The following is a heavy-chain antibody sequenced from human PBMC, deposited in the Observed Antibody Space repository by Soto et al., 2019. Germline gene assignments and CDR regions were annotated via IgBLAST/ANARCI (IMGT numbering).Heavy chain of an antibody. J-gene: IGHJ4*02. Sequence: GGSLRLSCAASGFTFSSYGMHWVRQAPGKGLEWVAVIWYDGSNKYYADSVKGRFTISRDNSKNTLYLQMNSPRAEDTAVYYCAISVVQFLFDYWGQGTLVTVSS. CDR3: AISVVQFLFDY. V-gene: IGHV3-33*01. D-gene: IGHD2-15*01. CDR2: IWYDGSNK. CDR1: GFTFSSYG.